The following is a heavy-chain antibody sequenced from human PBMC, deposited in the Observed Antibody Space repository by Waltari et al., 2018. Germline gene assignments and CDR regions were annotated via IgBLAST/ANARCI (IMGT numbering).Heavy chain of an antibody. Sequence: QLVEYGGGLVRPGGSLGLSCVTSGFHFSNYGMNWVRQAPGKGLEWVSFISVSGNFVYYVDSVKGRFTISRDNGKNLVYLDMNGLRGEDTALYYCARGRMTTKVTPWDFWGQGTLVTVSS. V-gene: IGHV3-21*02. CDR1: GFHFSNYG. J-gene: IGHJ1*01. CDR2: ISVSGNFV. CDR3: ARGRMTTKVTPWDF. D-gene: IGHD4-17*01.